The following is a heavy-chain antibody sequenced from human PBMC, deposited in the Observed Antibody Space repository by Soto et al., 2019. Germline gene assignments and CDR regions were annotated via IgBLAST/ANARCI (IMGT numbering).Heavy chain of an antibody. CDR3: AKPSGLATAGSAFDY. CDR2: ISGNGRGT. CDR1: GFTFINYA. Sequence: SLRLSCATSGFTFINYAMSWVRQAPGKGLEWVSKISGNGRGTYYADSVKGRFTISRDNSKNTLYLQMNSLRAEDTAVYYCAKPSGLATAGSAFDYWGQGTLVTVSS. J-gene: IGHJ4*02. D-gene: IGHD6-13*01. V-gene: IGHV3-23*01.